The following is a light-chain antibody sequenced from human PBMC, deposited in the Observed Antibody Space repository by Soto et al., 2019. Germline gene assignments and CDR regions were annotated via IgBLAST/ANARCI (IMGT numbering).Light chain of an antibody. CDR3: SSYTTSTTYV. Sequence: QSALTQPASVSGSPGQSIAISCTGTSSDVGAYNYVSWFQQHPGEAPKLMIYDVGSRPSGVSNRFSGSKSGNTASLTISGLQAEDEADYYCSSYTTSTTYVFGTGTKLTVL. CDR1: SSDVGAYNY. J-gene: IGLJ1*01. V-gene: IGLV2-14*03. CDR2: DVG.